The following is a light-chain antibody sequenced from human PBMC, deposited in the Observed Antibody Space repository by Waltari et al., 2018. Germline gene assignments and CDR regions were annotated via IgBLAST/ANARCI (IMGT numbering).Light chain of an antibody. CDR3: QSADSSGSVV. V-gene: IGLV3-25*03. J-gene: IGLJ2*01. CDR2: KDS. Sequence: SFELTQPPSLSVSPGQTARITCSGDALSKQYAHWHQQRPGLAPRLVIYKDSERPSAIPERFSGSSSGTTVTLTISGVQAEDEADYYCQSADSSGSVVFGGGTKLTVL. CDR1: ALSKQY.